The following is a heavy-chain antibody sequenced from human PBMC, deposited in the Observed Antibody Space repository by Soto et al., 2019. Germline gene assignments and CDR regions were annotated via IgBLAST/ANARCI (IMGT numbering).Heavy chain of an antibody. CDR1: GGSISSGGYY. CDR2: IYYSGST. CDR3: ARTLVVVAATLNWFDP. J-gene: IGHJ5*02. D-gene: IGHD2-15*01. Sequence: SETLSLTCTVSGGSISSGGYYWSWIRQHPGKGLEWIGYIYYSGSTYYNPSLKSRVTISVDTSKNQFSLKLSSVTAADTAVYYXARTLVVVAATLNWFDPWGLGTLVTVSS. V-gene: IGHV4-31*03.